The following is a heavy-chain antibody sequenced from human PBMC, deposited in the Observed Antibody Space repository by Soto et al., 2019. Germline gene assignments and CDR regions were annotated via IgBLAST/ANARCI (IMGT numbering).Heavy chain of an antibody. CDR2: IFSNDEK. CDR1: GFSLSNARMG. V-gene: IGHV2-26*01. CDR3: ARTARGIVGATYAFDI. J-gene: IGHJ3*02. Sequence: QVTLKESGPVLVKPTETLTLTCTVSGFSLSNARMGVSWIRQPPGKALEWLAHIFSNDEKSYSTSLKSRLTISKDTSKSHVVLTMTNMDPVDTATYYCARTARGIVGATYAFDIWGQGTMVTVSS. D-gene: IGHD1-26*01.